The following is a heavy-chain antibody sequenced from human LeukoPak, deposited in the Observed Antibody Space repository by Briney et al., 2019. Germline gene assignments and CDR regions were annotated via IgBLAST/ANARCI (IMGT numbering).Heavy chain of an antibody. CDR3: ARQQDYSDYKVYYFDY. J-gene: IGHJ4*02. CDR1: GGSISRGSYY. CDR2: IYTSGST. D-gene: IGHD4-11*01. Sequence: PSETLSLTCTVSGGSISRGSYYWSWIRQPAGKGLEWIGRIYTSGSTNYNPSLKSRVTISVDTSKNQFSLKLSSVTAADTAVYYCARQQDYSDYKVYYFDYWGQGTLVTVSS. V-gene: IGHV4-61*02.